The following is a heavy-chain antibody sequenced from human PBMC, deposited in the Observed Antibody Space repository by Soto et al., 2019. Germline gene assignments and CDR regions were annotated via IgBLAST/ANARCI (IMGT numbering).Heavy chain of an antibody. Sequence: ASVKVSCKASGGTFSSYAISWVRQAPGQGLEWMGGIIPIFGTANYAQKFQGRVTITAGESTSTAYMELSSLRSEDTAVYYCARDQGWKQLVFDYWGQGTLVTVSS. V-gene: IGHV1-69*13. D-gene: IGHD6-13*01. CDR2: IIPIFGTA. CDR1: GGTFSSYA. CDR3: ARDQGWKQLVFDY. J-gene: IGHJ4*02.